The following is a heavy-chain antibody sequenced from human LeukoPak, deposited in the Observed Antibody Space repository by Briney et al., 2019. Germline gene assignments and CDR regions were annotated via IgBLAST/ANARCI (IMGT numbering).Heavy chain of an antibody. CDR3: ASYLYWWSDLGY. Sequence: SGGSLRLSCAASGFTFSDYYMSWIRQAPGKGLEWVSYISSSGSTIYYADSVKGRFTISRDNAKNSLYLQMNSLRVEDTAVYYCASYLYWWSDLGYWGQGTLVTVSS. D-gene: IGHD2-8*02. CDR1: GFTFSDYY. V-gene: IGHV3-11*04. J-gene: IGHJ4*02. CDR2: ISSSGSTI.